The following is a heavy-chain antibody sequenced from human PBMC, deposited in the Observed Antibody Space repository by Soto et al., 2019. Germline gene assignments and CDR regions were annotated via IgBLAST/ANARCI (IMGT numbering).Heavy chain of an antibody. CDR3: ANAVSHCGGDCYTPNFDY. D-gene: IGHD2-21*02. Sequence: SETLSLTCTVSGGSISSYYWSWIRQPPGKGLEWIGYIYYSGSTNYNPSLKSRVTISVDTSKNQFSLKLSSVTAADTAVYYCANAVSHCGGDCYTPNFDYWGQGTLVTVSS. J-gene: IGHJ4*02. V-gene: IGHV4-59*01. CDR2: IYYSGST. CDR1: GGSISSYY.